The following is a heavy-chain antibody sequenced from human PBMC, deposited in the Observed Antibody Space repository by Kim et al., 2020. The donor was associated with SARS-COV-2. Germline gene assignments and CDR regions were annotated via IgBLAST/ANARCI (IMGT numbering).Heavy chain of an antibody. CDR3: AKTMEGAAAAPDY. Sequence: GGSLRLSCAASGFTFSSYGMHWVRQAPGKGLEWVAVIWYDGSNKYYADSVKGRFTISRDNSKNTLYLQMNSLRAEDTAVYYCAKTMEGAAAAPDYWGQGTLVTVSS. CDR2: IWYDGSNK. J-gene: IGHJ4*02. CDR1: GFTFSSYG. V-gene: IGHV3-33*06. D-gene: IGHD6-13*01.